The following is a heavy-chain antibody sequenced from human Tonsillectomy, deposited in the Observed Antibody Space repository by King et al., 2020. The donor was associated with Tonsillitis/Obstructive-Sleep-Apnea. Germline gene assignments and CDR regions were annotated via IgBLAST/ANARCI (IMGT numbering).Heavy chain of an antibody. CDR1: GYTFTGYY. CDR3: ARAADYGDPENWFDT. V-gene: IGHV1-2*02. CDR2: INPNSGGT. D-gene: IGHD4-17*01. Sequence: VQLVESGAEVKKPGASVKVSYKASGYTFTGYYMHWVRQAPGQGLEWMGWINPNSGGTNYAQKFQGRVTMTRDTSISTAYMELSRLRSDDTAVYYCARAADYGDPENWFDTWGQGTLVTVSS. J-gene: IGHJ5*02.